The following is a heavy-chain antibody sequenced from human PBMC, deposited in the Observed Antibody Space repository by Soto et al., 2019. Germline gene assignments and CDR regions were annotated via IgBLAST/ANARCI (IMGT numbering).Heavy chain of an antibody. CDR2: INPSDDAT. CDR1: GYTFTRYY. J-gene: IGHJ4*02. D-gene: IGHD3-22*01. V-gene: IGHV1-46*01. CDR3: ARDLTREGDYYDRSGHYLDY. Sequence: ASVKVSCKASGYTFTRYYMHWVRQAPGQGLEWMGIINPSDDATSYAEKFQGRLTMTKDTSTSTVYMEMSSLRSEDTAVYYCARDLTREGDYYDRSGHYLDYWGQGTLVTVSS.